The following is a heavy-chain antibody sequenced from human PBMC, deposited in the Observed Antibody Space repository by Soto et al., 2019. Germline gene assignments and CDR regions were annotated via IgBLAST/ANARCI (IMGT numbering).Heavy chain of an antibody. Sequence: GGSLRLSCAASGFTFDDYAMHWVRQALGKGLEWVSGISWNSGSIGYADSVKGRFTISRDNAKNSLYLQMNSLRAEDTALYYCAKTSYYYDSSGYLDYWGQGTLVTVSS. V-gene: IGHV3-9*01. J-gene: IGHJ4*02. CDR2: ISWNSGSI. CDR3: AKTSYYYDSSGYLDY. CDR1: GFTFDDYA. D-gene: IGHD3-22*01.